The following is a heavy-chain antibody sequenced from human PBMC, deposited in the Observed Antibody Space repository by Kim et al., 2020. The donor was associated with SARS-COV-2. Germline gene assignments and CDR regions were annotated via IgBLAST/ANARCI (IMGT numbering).Heavy chain of an antibody. CDR1: GFTFTDYD. V-gene: IGHV3-11*01. J-gene: IGHJ6*02. CDR3: ARDHGRWWSSCYYYGMDV. D-gene: IGHD2-15*01. Sequence: GGSLRLSCAASGFTFTDYDMNWVRQAPGKGLEWVSYITCGGSNIYYADSVKGRFTISRDNSKYTLNLQMNSLRTDDTAVYYCARDHGRWWSSCYYYGMDVWGQGTTVTVSS. CDR2: ITCGGSNI.